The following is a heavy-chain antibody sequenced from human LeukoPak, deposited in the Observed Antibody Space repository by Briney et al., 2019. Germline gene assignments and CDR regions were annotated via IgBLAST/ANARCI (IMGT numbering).Heavy chain of an antibody. Sequence: GGSLRLSCAASGFAFSNYNMKWVRQAPGKGLEWVSFISTTSTYIYYADSVKGRFTVSRDNSKNLLYLQMDSLSVEDTAVYYCARAGTCSSTSCDGGIEYWGQGTLVTVSS. CDR1: GFAFSNYN. CDR3: ARAGTCSSTSCDGGIEY. CDR2: ISTTSTYI. V-gene: IGHV3-21*06. J-gene: IGHJ4*02. D-gene: IGHD2-2*01.